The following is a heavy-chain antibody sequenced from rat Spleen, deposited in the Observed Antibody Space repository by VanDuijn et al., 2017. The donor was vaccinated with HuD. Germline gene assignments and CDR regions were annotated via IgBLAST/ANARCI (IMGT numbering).Heavy chain of an antibody. Sequence: EVQLVESGGGLVQPGRSLKLSCAVSGFTFSNFDMAWVRQAPTKGLEWVASISTGGGNTYYRDSVKGRFTISRDNAKSTLYLQMNSLRSEDTATYYCARPPYDGTYYHYFDYWGQGVMVTVSS. V-gene: IGHV5-25*01. CDR2: ISTGGGNT. CDR3: ARPPYDGTYYHYFDY. CDR1: GFTFSNFD. J-gene: IGHJ2*01. D-gene: IGHD1-12*02.